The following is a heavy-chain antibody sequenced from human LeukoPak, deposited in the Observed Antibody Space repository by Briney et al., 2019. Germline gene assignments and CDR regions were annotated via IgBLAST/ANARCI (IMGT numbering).Heavy chain of an antibody. J-gene: IGHJ4*02. D-gene: IGHD2-15*01. CDR2: IKQDGSEN. Sequence: GGSLRLSCVASGFTFSSYWMSWVRQAPGKGLEWVANIKQDGSENFYVDSVKGRFTISRDNSKNTLYLQMNSLRAEDTAVYYCAGRSGYSPYYFDYWGQGTLVTVSS. V-gene: IGHV3-7*03. CDR3: AGRSGYSPYYFDY. CDR1: GFTFSSYW.